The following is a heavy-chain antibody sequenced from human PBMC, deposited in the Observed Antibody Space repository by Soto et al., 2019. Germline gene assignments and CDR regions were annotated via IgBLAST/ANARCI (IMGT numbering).Heavy chain of an antibody. V-gene: IGHV4-34*01. D-gene: IGHD2-15*01. CDR3: ARALLKPNSSGGSCFFASSDFDY. CDR2: INHSGST. Sequence: SETLSLTCAVYGGSFSGYYWSWIRQPPGKGLEWIGEINHSGSTNYNPSLKSRVTISVDTSKNQFSLKLSSVTAADTAVYYCARALLKPNSSGGSCFFASSDFDYWGQGTLVTVSS. CDR1: GGSFSGYY. J-gene: IGHJ4*02.